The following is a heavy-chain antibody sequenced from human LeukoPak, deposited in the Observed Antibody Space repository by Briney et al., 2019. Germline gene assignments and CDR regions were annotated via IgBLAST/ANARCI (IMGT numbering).Heavy chain of an antibody. CDR2: INPDGNKK. CDR1: GFTFSSYW. CDR3: ARDLAYGRLDY. V-gene: IGHV3-7*01. Sequence: PGGSLRLSCAASGFTFSSYWMSWVRQAPGKGLEWVASINPDGNKKYSADSVKGRFTISRDNAENSLYLQMNSLRVEGTAFYYCARDLAYGRLDYWGQGMLVTVSS. D-gene: IGHD3-16*01. J-gene: IGHJ4*02.